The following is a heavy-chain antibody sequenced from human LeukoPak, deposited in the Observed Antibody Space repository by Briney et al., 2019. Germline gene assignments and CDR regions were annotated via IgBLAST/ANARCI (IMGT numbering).Heavy chain of an antibody. CDR3: ARDRTGYSSSWSYFDY. D-gene: IGHD6-13*01. CDR2: IKQDGSEK. V-gene: IGHV3-7*01. J-gene: IGHJ4*02. CDR1: GFTLSSYW. Sequence: GGSLRLSCAASGFTLSSYWMSWVRQAPGKGLEWVANIKQDGSEKYYVDSVKGRFTISRDNAKNSLYLQMNSLRAEDTAVYYCARDRTGYSSSWSYFDYWGQGTLVTVSS.